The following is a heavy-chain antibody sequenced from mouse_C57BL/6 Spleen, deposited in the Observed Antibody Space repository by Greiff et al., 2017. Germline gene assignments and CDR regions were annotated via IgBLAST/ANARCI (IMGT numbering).Heavy chain of an antibody. Sequence: EVKRVESGGGLVKPGGSLKLSCAASGFTFSSYAMSWVRQTPEKRLEWVAIISDGGRYTYNPDNVKGRFTISRDNAKNNLYLQMSHLKAEDTAMYYCTRGGITNYFDYWCQGTTLTFSS. CDR1: GFTFSSYA. CDR2: ISDGGRYT. J-gene: IGHJ2*01. CDR3: TRGGITNYFDY. D-gene: IGHD1-1*01. V-gene: IGHV5-4*03.